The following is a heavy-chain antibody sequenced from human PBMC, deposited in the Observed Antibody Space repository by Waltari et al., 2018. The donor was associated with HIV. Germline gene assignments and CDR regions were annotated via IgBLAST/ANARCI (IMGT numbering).Heavy chain of an antibody. J-gene: IGHJ6*02. V-gene: IGHV4-59*08. Sequence: QVQLQESGPGLVKPSETLSLTCTVSGGSISSYYWSWIRQPPGKGLEWIGYIYYSGSTNYNPSLKSRVTISVDTSKNQFSLKRSSVTAADTAVYYCARRVRITMVGEMHTKYYYYGMDVWGQGTTVTVSS. CDR2: IYYSGST. CDR3: ARRVRITMVGEMHTKYYYYGMDV. D-gene: IGHD3-10*01. CDR1: GGSISSYY.